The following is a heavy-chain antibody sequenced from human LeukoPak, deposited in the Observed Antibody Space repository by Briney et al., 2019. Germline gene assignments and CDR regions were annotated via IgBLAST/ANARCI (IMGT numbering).Heavy chain of an antibody. CDR3: ARVSWGIWFGELNPDY. D-gene: IGHD3-10*01. CDR1: GFTFSSYW. J-gene: IGHJ4*02. Sequence: GGSLRLSCAASGFTFSSYWMSWVRQAPGKGLEWVANIKQDGSEKYYADSVKGRFTISRDNAKNSLYLQMDSLRAEDTAVYYCARVSWGIWFGELNPDYWGQGTLVTVSS. V-gene: IGHV3-7*01. CDR2: IKQDGSEK.